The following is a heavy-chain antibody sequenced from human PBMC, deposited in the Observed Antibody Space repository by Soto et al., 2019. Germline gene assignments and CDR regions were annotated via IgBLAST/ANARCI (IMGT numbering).Heavy chain of an antibody. J-gene: IGHJ5*02. D-gene: IGHD3-22*01. Sequence: GASVKVSCKASGYTFTGYYMHWVRQAPGQGLEWMGWINPNSGGTNYAQKFQGRVTMTRGTSISTAYMELSRLRSDDTAVYYCAREYYDSSVVDPWGQGTLVTVSS. CDR1: GYTFTGYY. V-gene: IGHV1-2*02. CDR2: INPNSGGT. CDR3: AREYYDSSVVDP.